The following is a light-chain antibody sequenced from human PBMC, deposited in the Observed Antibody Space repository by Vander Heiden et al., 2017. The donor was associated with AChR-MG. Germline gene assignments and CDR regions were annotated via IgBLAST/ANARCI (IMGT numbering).Light chain of an antibody. V-gene: IGLV5-45*03. CDR1: SGINVGTYR. J-gene: IGLJ3*02. CDR2: YKSDSDK. CDR3: MIWHSSAWV. Sequence: QAVLTQPSSLPASPGASASLTRTLRSGINVGTYRIYWYQQKPGSPPQYLLRYKSDSDKQQGSGVPSRFSGSKDASANAGILLISGLQSEDEADYYCMIWHSSAWVFGGGTKLTVL.